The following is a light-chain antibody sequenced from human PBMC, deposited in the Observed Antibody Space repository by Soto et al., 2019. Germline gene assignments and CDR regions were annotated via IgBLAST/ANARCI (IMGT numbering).Light chain of an antibody. J-gene: IGKJ2*01. Sequence: DIQMTQSPSTLSVSVGDRVTITCRASQSLSSWFAGYQQKPGKAPNLLIYKASSLEAGVPSRLSGSRSGTAFTLTTSSLQADDYATYYCSQYNSFPYTFGRGTKLEIK. CDR3: SQYNSFPYT. CDR2: KAS. V-gene: IGKV1-5*03. CDR1: QSLSSW.